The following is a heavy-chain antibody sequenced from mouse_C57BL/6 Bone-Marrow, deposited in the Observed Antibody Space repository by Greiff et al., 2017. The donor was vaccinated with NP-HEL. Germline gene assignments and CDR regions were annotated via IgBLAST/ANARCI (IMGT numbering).Heavy chain of an antibody. Sequence: VKVVESGPGLVQPSQSLSITCTVSGFSLTSYGVHWVRQSPGKGLEWLGVIWRGGSTDYNVAFMSRLSITKDNSKSQVFFKMNSLQADDTAIYYCAKNPKYGNYYYAMDYWGQGTSVTVSS. CDR1: GFSLTSYG. J-gene: IGHJ4*01. CDR3: AKNPKYGNYYYAMDY. CDR2: IWRGGST. V-gene: IGHV2-5*01. D-gene: IGHD2-1*01.